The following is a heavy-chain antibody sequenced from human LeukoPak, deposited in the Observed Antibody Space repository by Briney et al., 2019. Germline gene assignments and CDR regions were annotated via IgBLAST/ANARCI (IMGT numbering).Heavy chain of an antibody. CDR2: ISYDGSNK. CDR1: GFTFSSYG. Sequence: GGSLRLSCAASGFTFSSYGMHWVRQAPGKGLEWVAVISYDGSNKCYADSVKGRFTISRDNSKNTLYLQMNSLRAEDTAVYYCALSYGDYYLGAFDIWGQGTMVTVSS. D-gene: IGHD4-17*01. J-gene: IGHJ3*02. CDR3: ALSYGDYYLGAFDI. V-gene: IGHV3-30*03.